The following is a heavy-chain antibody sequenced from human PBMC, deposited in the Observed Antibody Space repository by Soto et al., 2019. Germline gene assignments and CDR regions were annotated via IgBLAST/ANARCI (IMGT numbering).Heavy chain of an antibody. V-gene: IGHV4-31*03. CDR1: GGSISSGGYY. CDR3: AREGALWYGSGSSAFDI. Sequence: QVQLQESGPGLVKPSQTLSLTCTVSGGSISSGGYYWSWIRQHPGKGLEWIGYIYYSGSTYYKPSLKSRVTISVDTSKNQVSLKLSSVTAADTAVYYCAREGALWYGSGSSAFDIWGQGTMVTVSS. J-gene: IGHJ3*02. D-gene: IGHD3-10*01. CDR2: IYYSGST.